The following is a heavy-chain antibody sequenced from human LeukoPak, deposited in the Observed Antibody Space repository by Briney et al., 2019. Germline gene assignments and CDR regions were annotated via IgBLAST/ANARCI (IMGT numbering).Heavy chain of an antibody. CDR3: AREWGGGGTTLTPGY. V-gene: IGHV1-2*02. D-gene: IGHD2/OR15-2a*01. CDR2: INPNSGDT. J-gene: IGHJ4*02. CDR1: GYTFTDYY. Sequence: ASVKVSCKASGYTFTDYYMHWVRQAPGQGLEWMGWINPNSGDTKFGQKFQGRVTLTRDTSITTAYMELSGVTSDDTAMYYYAREWGGGGTTLTPGYWGQGTLVTVSS.